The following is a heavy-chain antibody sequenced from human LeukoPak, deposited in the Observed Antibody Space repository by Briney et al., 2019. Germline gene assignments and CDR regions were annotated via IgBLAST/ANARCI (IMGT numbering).Heavy chain of an antibody. J-gene: IGHJ4*02. V-gene: IGHV1-69*13. D-gene: IGHD2-2*02. CDR1: GYTFTSYG. Sequence: SVKVSCKASGYTFTSYGISWVRQAPGQGLEWMGGIIPIFGTANYAQKFQGRVTITADESTSTAYMELSSLRSEDTAVYYCAREVTDCSSTSCYISFDYWGQGTLVTVSS. CDR2: IIPIFGTA. CDR3: AREVTDCSSTSCYISFDY.